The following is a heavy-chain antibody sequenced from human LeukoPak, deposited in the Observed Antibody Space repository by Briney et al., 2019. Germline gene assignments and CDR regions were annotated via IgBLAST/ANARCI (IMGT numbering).Heavy chain of an antibody. CDR2: ISSSSSYI. J-gene: IGHJ4*02. D-gene: IGHD3-22*01. Sequence: GGSLRLSCAASGFTFSSYSMNWVRQAPGKGLEWVSSISSSSSYIYYADSVKGRFTISRDNAKNSLYLQMNSLRAEDTAVYYCARVISGYYDSSGYDYWGQGTLVTVPS. CDR3: ARVISGYYDSSGYDY. CDR1: GFTFSSYS. V-gene: IGHV3-21*01.